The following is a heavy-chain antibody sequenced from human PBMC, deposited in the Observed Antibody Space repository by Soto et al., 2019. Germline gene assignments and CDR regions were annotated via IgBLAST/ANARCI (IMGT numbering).Heavy chain of an antibody. CDR3: ASYQKGTFDY. D-gene: IGHD2-2*01. CDR1: GGSISSGDYY. CDR2: IYYTGST. V-gene: IGHV4-30-4*01. J-gene: IGHJ4*02. Sequence: PSETLSLTCTVSGGSISSGDYYWSWIRQPPGKGLEWIGYIYYTGSTYYNPSLKSRLTISVDTSKNQFSLKLTSVTAADTAVYFCASYQKGTFDYWGQGTLVTVSS.